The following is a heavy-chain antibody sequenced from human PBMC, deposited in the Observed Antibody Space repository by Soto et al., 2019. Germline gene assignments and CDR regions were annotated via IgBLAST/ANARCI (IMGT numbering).Heavy chain of an antibody. D-gene: IGHD3-22*01. J-gene: IGHJ4*02. V-gene: IGHV1-18*01. Sequence: GASVKVSCKASGYTFTSYGISWVRQAPGQGLEWMGWISAYSGNTNYAQKLQGRVTMTTDASTSTAYMELRSLRSDDTAVYYCARDGEYTYDSSGYFILLDYWGQGTLVTVSS. CDR2: ISAYSGNT. CDR1: GYTFTSYG. CDR3: ARDGEYTYDSSGYFILLDY.